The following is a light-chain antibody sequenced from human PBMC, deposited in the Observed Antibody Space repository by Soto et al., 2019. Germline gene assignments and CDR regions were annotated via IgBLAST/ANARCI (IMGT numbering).Light chain of an antibody. CDR2: TAS. CDR1: QGISSH. V-gene: IGKV1-9*01. CDR3: QQLNFYPIN. Sequence: IQLTQSPSSLSASVGDRVTITCRASQGISSHLAWYQQRPGRAPRLLIYTASTLQSGVPSRFSGSGSGTDFTIKISRMQTEFFETYYCQQLNFYPINFSQGPRLEIK. J-gene: IGKJ5*01.